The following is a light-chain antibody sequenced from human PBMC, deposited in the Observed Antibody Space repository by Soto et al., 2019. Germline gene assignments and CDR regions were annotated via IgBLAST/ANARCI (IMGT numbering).Light chain of an antibody. J-gene: IGKJ5*01. V-gene: IGKV3-11*01. CDR3: QQRSNWPPSIT. Sequence: IVVSLSPAALSVKPGERATLSCRAIQSVSSNLAWYQQKPGQAPSLLIYDASNRATGIPARFSGSGSGTDFTLTISSLEPEDFAVYYCQQRSNWPPSITFGQGTRLEIK. CDR1: QSVSSN. CDR2: DAS.